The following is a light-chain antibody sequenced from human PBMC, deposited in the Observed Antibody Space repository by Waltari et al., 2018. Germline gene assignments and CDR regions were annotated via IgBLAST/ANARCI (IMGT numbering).Light chain of an antibody. CDR1: GGNRS. CDR2: GAS. Sequence: GGNRSLVWYQQRPGQAPRRLIYGASTRATGIPDRFSGSGSGTDFSLNISRVEAEDFGVYYCMHYMKLPDTFGQGTTVEI. J-gene: IGKJ1*01. CDR3: MHYMKLPDT. V-gene: IGKV3-20*01.